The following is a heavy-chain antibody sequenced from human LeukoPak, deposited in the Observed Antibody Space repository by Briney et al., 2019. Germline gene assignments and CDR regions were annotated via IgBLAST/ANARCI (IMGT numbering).Heavy chain of an antibody. J-gene: IGHJ4*02. V-gene: IGHV1-2*02. CDR2: INPNSGDT. Sequence: ASVKDSCKASGYTFTGYYMHWVRQAPGQGLEWMGWINPNSGDTNYAEKFQGRVTMTRDTSISTAYMDLRRLRSDDTAVYYCARDYSSSSGYFDYWGQGALVTVSS. CDR1: GYTFTGYY. CDR3: ARDYSSSSGYFDY. D-gene: IGHD6-6*01.